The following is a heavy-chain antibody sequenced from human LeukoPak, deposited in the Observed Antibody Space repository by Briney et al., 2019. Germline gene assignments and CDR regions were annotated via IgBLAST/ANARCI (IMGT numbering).Heavy chain of an antibody. D-gene: IGHD2-15*01. CDR3: ARSERTHGGRLGYCSGGSCYSGFDY. V-gene: IGHV1-46*01. CDR1: GGTFSSYA. CDR2: INPSGGST. Sequence: ASVKVSCKASGGTFSSYAISWVRQAPGQGLEWMGIINPSGGSTSYAQKFQGRVTMTRDTSTSTVYMELSSLRSEDTAVYYCARSERTHGGRLGYCSGGSCYSGFDYWGQGTLVTVSS. J-gene: IGHJ4*02.